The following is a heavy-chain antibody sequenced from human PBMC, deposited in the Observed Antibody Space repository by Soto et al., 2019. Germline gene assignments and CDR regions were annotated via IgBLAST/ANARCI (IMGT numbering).Heavy chain of an antibody. CDR1: GGTFSSYA. CDR3: AREYQNYSPWFDP. V-gene: IGHV1-69*13. J-gene: IGHJ5*02. D-gene: IGHD1-7*01. Sequence: SVKVSCKASGGTFSSYAISWVRQAPGQGLEWMGGIIPIFGTANYAQKFQGRVTITADESTSTAYMELSSLRSEDTAVYYCAREYQNYSPWFDPWGQGTLVTVSS. CDR2: IIPIFGTA.